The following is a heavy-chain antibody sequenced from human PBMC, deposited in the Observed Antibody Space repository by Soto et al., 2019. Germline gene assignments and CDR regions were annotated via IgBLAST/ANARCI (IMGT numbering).Heavy chain of an antibody. J-gene: IGHJ3*02. CDR1: GFTFSSYA. D-gene: IGHD2-21*01. CDR2: ISYDGSNK. CDR3: ARSGDRYAFDI. Sequence: GGSLRLSCAASGFTFSSYAMHWVRQAPGKGLGWVAVISYDGSNKYYADSVKGRFTISRDNSKNTLYLQMNSLRAEDTAVYYCARSGDRYAFDIWGQGTMVTVSS. V-gene: IGHV3-30*04.